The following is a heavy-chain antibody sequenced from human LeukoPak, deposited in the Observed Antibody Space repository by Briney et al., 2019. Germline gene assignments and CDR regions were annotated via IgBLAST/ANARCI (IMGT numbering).Heavy chain of an antibody. CDR1: GFTFSHHS. J-gene: IGHJ4*02. CDR2: IVGTGVST. Sequence: GGSLRLSCAASGFTFSHHSMTWVRQAPGKGLEWVSTIVGTGVSTYYADSVKGRFTISRDNSKNTLYLQMNSLRAEDTAVYYCARGKDYGDYVLDYWGQGTLVTVSS. CDR3: ARGKDYGDYVLDY. D-gene: IGHD4-17*01. V-gene: IGHV3-23*01.